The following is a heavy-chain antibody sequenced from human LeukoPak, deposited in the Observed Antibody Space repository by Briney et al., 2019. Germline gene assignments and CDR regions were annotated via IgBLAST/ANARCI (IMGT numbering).Heavy chain of an antibody. CDR1: GGTFSSYA. Sequence: ASVKVSCKASGGTFSSYAISWVRQAPGQGLEWMGGIIPIFGTANYAQKFQGRVTITADESTSTAYMELSSLRSEDTAVYYCARSWAVAGIYFDYWGQGTLVTVSS. V-gene: IGHV1-69*13. CDR3: ARSWAVAGIYFDY. J-gene: IGHJ4*02. D-gene: IGHD6-19*01. CDR2: IIPIFGTA.